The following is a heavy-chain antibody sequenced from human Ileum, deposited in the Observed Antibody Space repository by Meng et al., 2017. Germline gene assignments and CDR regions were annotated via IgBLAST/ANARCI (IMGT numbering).Heavy chain of an antibody. Sequence: LQLQESGPGLVRPSETLSLICTVSGASVTTSHYQWGWIRQPPGKGLEWIGYASTNYNPSLKSRLTISLDTSKNQVSLKLTSVTAADTAVYYCARDHWGSLDYWGQGILVTVPS. J-gene: IGHJ4*02. CDR3: ARDHWGSLDY. CDR2: AST. CDR1: GASVTTSHYQ. D-gene: IGHD7-27*01. V-gene: IGHV4-61*01.